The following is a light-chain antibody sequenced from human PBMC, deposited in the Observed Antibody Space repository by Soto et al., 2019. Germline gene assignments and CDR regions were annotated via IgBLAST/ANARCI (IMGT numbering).Light chain of an antibody. CDR2: KAS. V-gene: IGKV1-5*03. CDR1: QSISSW. Sequence: EIQLTQSPATLSASVGDRVTLTCRASQSISSWLAWYQQKPGKAPNLLIYKASTLGSGVPARFSGGGSGTDFTLTISSLQPDDFATYYCQQHSDSSPNTFGQGTKLEIK. J-gene: IGKJ2*01. CDR3: QQHSDSSPNT.